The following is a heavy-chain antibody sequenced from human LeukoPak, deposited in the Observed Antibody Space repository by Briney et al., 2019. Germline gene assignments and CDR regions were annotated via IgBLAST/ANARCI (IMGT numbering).Heavy chain of an antibody. CDR1: GFTFDDYG. J-gene: IGHJ4*02. CDR3: ARVAEAAAFDY. V-gene: IGHV3-21*01. Sequence: PGGSLRLSCAASGFTFDDYGMSWVRQVPGKGLEWASSISSSSTYIYYADSVKGRFTISRDNAKNSLYLQMNSLRADDTAVYYCARVAEAAAFDYWGQGTLVTVSS. D-gene: IGHD6-13*01. CDR2: ISSSSTYI.